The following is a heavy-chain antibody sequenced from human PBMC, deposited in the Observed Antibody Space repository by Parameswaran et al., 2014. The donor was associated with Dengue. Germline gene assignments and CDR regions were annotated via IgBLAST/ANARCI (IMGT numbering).Heavy chain of an antibody. CDR2: INTNTGNP. Sequence: WVRQAPGQGLEWMGWINTNTGNPTYAQGFTGRFVFPLDTSVSTAYLQISSLKPEDTAVYYCARIPEYYDFWSGYPDYWGQGTLVTVSS. V-gene: IGHV7-4-1*02. J-gene: IGHJ4*02. D-gene: IGHD3-3*01. CDR3: ARIPEYYDFWSGYPDY.